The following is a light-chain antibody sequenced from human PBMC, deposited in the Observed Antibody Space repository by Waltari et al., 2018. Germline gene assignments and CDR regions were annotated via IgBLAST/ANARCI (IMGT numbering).Light chain of an antibody. CDR1: SSDVGGYYY. V-gene: IGLV2-11*01. Sequence: QSALTQPRSVSGSPGQSVTISCTGTSSDVGGYYYVSWYQQHPGKAPKIMLYDVTKRPSGVPGRFSGSKSGNTASLTISVLQAEDEADYYCCSYADSYTAVFGGGTTLTVL. J-gene: IGLJ3*02. CDR2: DVT. CDR3: CSYADSYTAV.